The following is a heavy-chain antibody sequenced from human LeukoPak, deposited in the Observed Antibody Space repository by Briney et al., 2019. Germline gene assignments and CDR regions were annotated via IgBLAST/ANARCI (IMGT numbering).Heavy chain of an antibody. CDR1: GFTFSSYW. Sequence: GGSLRLSCAASGFTFSSYWMYWVRQAPGKGLVWVSRINSDGSSTSYADSVKGRFTISRDNAKNTLYLQMDSLRAEDTAVYYCARDTIVGATDAFDIWGQGTMVTVSS. V-gene: IGHV3-74*01. CDR2: INSDGSST. D-gene: IGHD1-26*01. CDR3: ARDTIVGATDAFDI. J-gene: IGHJ3*02.